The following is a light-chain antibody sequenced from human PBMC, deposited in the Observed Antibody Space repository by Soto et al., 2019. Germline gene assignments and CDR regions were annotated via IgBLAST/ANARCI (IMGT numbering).Light chain of an antibody. CDR3: QQTYTTPWT. V-gene: IGKV1-39*01. Sequence: DIQMTQSPSSLSASVGDRVTVACRASQSITSYLNWYQQRPGKAPRLLIYAASSLESGFPSRFSGSRSGTDFTLTISSLQPEDFATYYCQQTYTTPWTFGQGTKVEIK. J-gene: IGKJ1*01. CDR1: QSITSY. CDR2: AAS.